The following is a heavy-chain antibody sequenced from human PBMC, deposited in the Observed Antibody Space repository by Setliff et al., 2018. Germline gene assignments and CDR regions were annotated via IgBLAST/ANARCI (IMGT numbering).Heavy chain of an antibody. CDR2: IYYSGNT. V-gene: IGHV4-31*03. CDR1: GGSISSGTYF. CDR3: ARGDYFSYYMDV. Sequence: SSETLSLTCTVSGGSISSGTYFWNWIRQHPGKGLEWIGYIYYSGNTYSNPSLKSRLTMSIHTSMKQFSLTMNSMTAADTAVYYCARGDYFSYYMDVWGKGTTVTVSS. J-gene: IGHJ6*03.